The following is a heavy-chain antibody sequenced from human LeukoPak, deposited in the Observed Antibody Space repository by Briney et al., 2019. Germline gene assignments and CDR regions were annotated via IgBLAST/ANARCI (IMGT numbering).Heavy chain of an antibody. CDR2: INPSGSST. CDR3: ARDNSVGDVAWWFDP. CDR1: GYSFTSHY. Sequence: ASVKVSCKASGYSFTSHYMHWVRQAPGQGLEWLGLINPSGSSTLYAQKFQGRVTMTRDMSTTTDYLELSSLRSEDTAVYYCARDNSVGDVAWWFDPWGQGTLVTVSS. D-gene: IGHD1-26*01. J-gene: IGHJ5*02. V-gene: IGHV1-46*01.